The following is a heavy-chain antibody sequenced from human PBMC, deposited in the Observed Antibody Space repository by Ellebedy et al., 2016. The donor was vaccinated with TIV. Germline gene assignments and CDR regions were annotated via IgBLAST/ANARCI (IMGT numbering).Heavy chain of an antibody. J-gene: IGHJ4*02. CDR3: AADYGDYVVED. Sequence: ASVKVSCKASGYTFTSYGISWVRQAPGQGLEWMGWISAYNGNTNYAQKFQGRVTITADKSTSTDYMELNSLRYEDTAVYFCAADYGDYVVEDWGQGTLITVSS. CDR2: ISAYNGNT. V-gene: IGHV1-18*01. CDR1: GYTFTSYG. D-gene: IGHD4-17*01.